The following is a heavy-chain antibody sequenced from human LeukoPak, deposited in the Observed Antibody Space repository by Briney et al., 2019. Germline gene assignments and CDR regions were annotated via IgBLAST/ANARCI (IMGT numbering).Heavy chain of an antibody. V-gene: IGHV4-34*01. CDR3: ARGGVYYYGSGSHNWSDP. D-gene: IGHD3-10*01. J-gene: IGHJ5*02. Sequence: SETLSLTCAVYGGSFSGYYWSWIRQPPGKGLEWIGEINHSGSANYNPSLKSRVTISVDTSKNQFSLKLSSVTAADTAVYYCARGGVYYYGSGSHNWSDPWGQGTLVTVSS. CDR1: GGSFSGYY. CDR2: INHSGSA.